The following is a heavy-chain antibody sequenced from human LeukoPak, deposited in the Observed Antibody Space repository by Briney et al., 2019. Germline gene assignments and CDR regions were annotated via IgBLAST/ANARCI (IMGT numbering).Heavy chain of an antibody. CDR3: ARGRNFDY. J-gene: IGHJ4*02. CDR2: ISAYSGDT. Sequence: ASVKVSCKASGYTFSSYGISWVRQAPGQGLEWMGWISAYSGDTNYAQKFQGRVIMTTDTSTSPAYMEPRSLRSDDTAVYYCARGRNFDYWGQGTLVTVSS. CDR1: GYTFSSYG. V-gene: IGHV1-18*04.